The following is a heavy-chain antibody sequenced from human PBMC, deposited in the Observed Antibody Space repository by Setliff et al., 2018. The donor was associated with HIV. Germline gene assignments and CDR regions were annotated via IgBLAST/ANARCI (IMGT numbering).Heavy chain of an antibody. D-gene: IGHD4-17*01. CDR3: AKGAGFYGDYPFDY. Sequence: SETLSLTCTVSGASITSHYWSWIRQSPGRELEWIGYIYSTGSTNYNPSLQSRVSISMDASKNKFSLKVTSVTSADKAVYYCAKGAGFYGDYPFDYWGQGNLVTVSS. CDR1: GASITSHY. CDR2: IYSTGST. J-gene: IGHJ4*02. V-gene: IGHV4-59*11.